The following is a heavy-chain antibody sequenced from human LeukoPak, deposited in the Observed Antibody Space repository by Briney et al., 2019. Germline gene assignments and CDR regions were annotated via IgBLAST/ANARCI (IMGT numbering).Heavy chain of an antibody. D-gene: IGHD5-18*01. Sequence: ASVKVSCKASGYTFTGYYMHWVRQAPGQGLEWMGRINPNSGGTNYAQKFQGMVTMTRDTSISTAYMELSRLRSDDTAVYYCARDRSTAMAIFDYWGQGTLVTVSS. CDR3: ARDRSTAMAIFDY. CDR2: INPNSGGT. J-gene: IGHJ4*02. CDR1: GYTFTGYY. V-gene: IGHV1-2*06.